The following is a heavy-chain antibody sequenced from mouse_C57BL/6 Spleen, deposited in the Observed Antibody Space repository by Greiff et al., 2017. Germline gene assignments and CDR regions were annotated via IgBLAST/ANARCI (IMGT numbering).Heavy chain of an antibody. CDR3: ARSRSIYDGYEDAMDY. CDR1: GYTFTSYT. V-gene: IGHV1-4*01. J-gene: IGHJ4*01. CDR2: INPSSGYT. Sequence: VQLQQSGAELARPGASVKMSCKASGYTFTSYTMHWVKQRPGQGLEWIGYINPSSGYTKYNQKFKDKATLTADKSSSTAYMQLSRLTSEDSAVYYCARSRSIYDGYEDAMDYWGQGTSVTVSS. D-gene: IGHD2-3*01.